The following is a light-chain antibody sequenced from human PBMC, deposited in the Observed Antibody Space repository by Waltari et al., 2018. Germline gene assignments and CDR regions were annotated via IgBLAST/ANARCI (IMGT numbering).Light chain of an antibody. CDR3: SSYAGNRSVV. CDR1: SSDFGSYNL. Sequence: QSALTQPASVSGSPGQSITVSCPGTSSDFGSYNLVSWYQQHPGKAPKLLIFEVSQLPSGISNRFSGSKSGNTASLTVSGLQAEDGADYYCSSYAGNRSVVFGGGTKLTVL. V-gene: IGLV2-23*02. CDR2: EVS. J-gene: IGLJ2*01.